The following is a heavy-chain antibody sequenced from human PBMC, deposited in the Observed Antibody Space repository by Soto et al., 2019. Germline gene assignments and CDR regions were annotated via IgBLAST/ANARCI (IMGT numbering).Heavy chain of an antibody. J-gene: IGHJ6*02. Sequence: EVQLVESGGGLVQPGGSLRLSCAASGFTFSSYWMSWVRQAPGKGLEWVANIKQDGSESYYVDSVRGRFTISRDNAKNSLYLQMTSLRAEDTAVYYCARVDIVATYPFYYYAMDVWGQGTTVTVSS. D-gene: IGHD5-12*01. V-gene: IGHV3-7*03. CDR3: ARVDIVATYPFYYYAMDV. CDR2: IKQDGSES. CDR1: GFTFSSYW.